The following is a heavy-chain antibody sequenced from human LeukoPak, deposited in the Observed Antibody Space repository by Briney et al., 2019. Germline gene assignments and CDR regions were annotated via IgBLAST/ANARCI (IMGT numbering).Heavy chain of an antibody. J-gene: IGHJ3*02. V-gene: IGHV4-30-4*08. Sequence: SETLSLTCTVSGGSISSGSYYWSWIRQPPGKGLEWIGYIYSSGSTYYNPSLKSRVTISLDTSKKQFSLKLKSVTAADTAVYFCARAPGAFDIWGQGTMVTVSS. CDR1: GGSISSGSYY. D-gene: IGHD7-27*01. CDR3: ARAPGAFDI. CDR2: IYSSGST.